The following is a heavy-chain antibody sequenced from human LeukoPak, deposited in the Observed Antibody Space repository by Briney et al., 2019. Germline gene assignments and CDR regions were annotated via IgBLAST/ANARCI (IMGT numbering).Heavy chain of an antibody. CDR1: GGSFSGYY. V-gene: IGHV4-34*01. Sequence: PSETLSLTRAVYGGSFSGYYWSWIRQPPGKGLEWIGEINHSGSTNYNPSLKSRVTISVDTSKNQFSLKLSSVTAADTAVYYCARGDWDSSGWYMSGYYFDYWGQGTLVTVSS. CDR2: INHSGST. J-gene: IGHJ4*02. CDR3: ARGDWDSSGWYMSGYYFDY. D-gene: IGHD6-19*01.